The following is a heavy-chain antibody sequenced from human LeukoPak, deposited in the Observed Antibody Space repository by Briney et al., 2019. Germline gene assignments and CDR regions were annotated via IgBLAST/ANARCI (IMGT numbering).Heavy chain of an antibody. V-gene: IGHV3-30*04. D-gene: IGHD4-17*01. Sequence: GRSLRLSCAASGFTFSSYAMHWVRQAPGKGLEWVAVISYDGSNKYYADSVKGRFTIFRDNSKNTLYLQMNSLRAEDTAVYYCARTVAYGDYPYYFDYWGQGTLVTVSS. CDR1: GFTFSSYA. J-gene: IGHJ4*02. CDR2: ISYDGSNK. CDR3: ARTVAYGDYPYYFDY.